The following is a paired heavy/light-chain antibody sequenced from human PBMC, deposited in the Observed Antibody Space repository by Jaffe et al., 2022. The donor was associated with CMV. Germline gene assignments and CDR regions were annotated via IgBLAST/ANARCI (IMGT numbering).Light chain of an antibody. J-gene: IGKJ3*01. CDR3: MQGTHWPPS. CDR2: KVS. V-gene: IGKV2-30*01. CDR1: QSLVYSDGNTY. Sequence: DVVMTQSPLSLPVTLGQPASISCRSSQSLVYSDGNTYLNWFQQRPGQSPRRLIYKVSNRDSGVPDRFSGSGSGTDFTLKISRVEAEDVGVYYCMQGTHWPPSFGPGTKVDIK.
Heavy chain of an antibody. Sequence: EVQLVQSGAEVKKPGESLKISCKGSGYSFTSYWIGWVRQMPGKGLEWMGIIYPGDSDTRYSPSFQGQVTISADKSISTAYLQWSSLKASDTAMYYCARWGNGGGLIAALGTWTTPFDYWGQGTLVTVSS. D-gene: IGHD6-13*01. J-gene: IGHJ4*02. V-gene: IGHV5-51*01. CDR3: ARWGNGGGLIAALGTWTTPFDY. CDR1: GYSFTSYW. CDR2: IYPGDSDT.